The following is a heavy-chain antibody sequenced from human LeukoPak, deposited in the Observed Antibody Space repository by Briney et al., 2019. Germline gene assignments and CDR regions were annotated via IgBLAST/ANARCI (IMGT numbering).Heavy chain of an antibody. CDR1: GGTFSSYA. CDR3: ARGVVDTAMANWFDP. CDR2: IIPIFGTA. V-gene: IGHV1-69*05. J-gene: IGHJ5*02. Sequence: SVTVSCTASGGTFSSYAISWVRQAPGQGLEWMGGIIPIFGTANYAQKFQGRVTITTDESTSTAYMELSSLRSEDTAVYYCARGVVDTAMANWFDPWGQGTLVTVSS. D-gene: IGHD5-18*01.